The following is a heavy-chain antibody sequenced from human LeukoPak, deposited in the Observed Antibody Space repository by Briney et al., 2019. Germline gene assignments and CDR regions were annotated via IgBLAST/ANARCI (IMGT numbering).Heavy chain of an antibody. Sequence: GGSLRLSCAASGFTFSSFSMSWVRQAPGKGLEWVSYISSSSSTIYYADSVKGRSTISRDNSKNTLYLQMNSLRAEDTAVYYCARDLATMVRGVLDYWGQGTLVTVSS. V-gene: IGHV3-48*01. J-gene: IGHJ4*02. D-gene: IGHD3-10*01. CDR1: GFTFSSFS. CDR3: ARDLATMVRGVLDY. CDR2: ISSSSSTI.